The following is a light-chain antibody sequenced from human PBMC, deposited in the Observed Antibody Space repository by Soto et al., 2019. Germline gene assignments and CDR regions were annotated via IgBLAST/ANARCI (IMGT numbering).Light chain of an antibody. CDR2: EVS. Sequence: QSALTQPASVSGSPGQSITISCTGTSSDVGGYNYVSWYQQHPGKAPKLMIYEVSNRPSGVSNRFSGSKSGNTASLTISGLQAEDEADYYCSSYTSSSTWVFGVGTKLTVL. J-gene: IGLJ3*02. V-gene: IGLV2-14*01. CDR3: SSYTSSSTWV. CDR1: SSDVGGYNY.